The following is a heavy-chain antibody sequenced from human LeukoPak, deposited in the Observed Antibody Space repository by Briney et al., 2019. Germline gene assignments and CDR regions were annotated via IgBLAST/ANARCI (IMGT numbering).Heavy chain of an antibody. Sequence: PGGSLRLSCTASGFTFGDYAMSWVRQAPGKGLEWVGFIRGKAYGGTTEYAASVRGRFTISRDDSKSIAYLQVNSLKTEDTAVYYCSRDGSGSHYGMDVWGQGTTVTVSS. D-gene: IGHD1-26*01. V-gene: IGHV3-49*04. CDR1: GFTFGDYA. CDR2: IRGKAYGGTT. CDR3: SRDGSGSHYGMDV. J-gene: IGHJ6*02.